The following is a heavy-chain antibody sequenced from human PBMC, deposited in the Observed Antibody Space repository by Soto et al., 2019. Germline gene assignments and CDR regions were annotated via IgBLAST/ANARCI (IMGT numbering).Heavy chain of an antibody. CDR2: IHPCDSDT. CDR3: ARSAGDYYYYPMYV. V-gene: IGHV5-51*01. CDR1: GYSFTSYW. Sequence: PGESLKISCQGSGYSFTSYWIGGVGQMPEESLEWMAVIHPCDSDTRYSPSFQGQVTLSSDKSGSSAYLQGRSLKAPDNAMSYGARSAGDYYYYPMYVCGQRTTI. J-gene: IGHJ6*02.